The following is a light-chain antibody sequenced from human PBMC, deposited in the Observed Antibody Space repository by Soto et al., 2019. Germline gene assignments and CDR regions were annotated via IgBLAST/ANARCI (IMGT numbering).Light chain of an antibody. J-gene: IGKJ3*01. CDR3: QQSYSTPRT. V-gene: IGKV1-39*01. CDR2: GIS. Sequence: DIQMTQSPSSLSASVGDRVTITCRASQGISASLNWYQQKPGKAPKVLINGISSLQSGVPPRFSSSGSGTEFTLTISSLQPEDFATYYCQQSYSTPRTFGPGTTVQIK. CDR1: QGISAS.